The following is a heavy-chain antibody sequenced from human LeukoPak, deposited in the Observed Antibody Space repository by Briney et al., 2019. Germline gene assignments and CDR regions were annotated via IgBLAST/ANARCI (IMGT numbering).Heavy chain of an antibody. Sequence: SETLSLTCTVSGASVTTYYWSWIRQPPGKGLEWIGYAYYSGSANYNPSLESRVTISLDTSKSQFSLKLNSETAADTAVYYCARGVIAVAQFDYWGQGTLVTVSS. J-gene: IGHJ4*02. D-gene: IGHD6-19*01. CDR2: AYYSGSA. CDR3: ARGVIAVAQFDY. CDR1: GASVTTYY. V-gene: IGHV4-59*08.